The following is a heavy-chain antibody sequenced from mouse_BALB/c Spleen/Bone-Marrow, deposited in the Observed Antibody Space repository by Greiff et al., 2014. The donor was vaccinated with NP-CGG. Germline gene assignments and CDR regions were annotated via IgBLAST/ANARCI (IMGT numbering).Heavy chain of an antibody. CDR3: TRLFYGSSDYAMDN. CDR1: GYTFTSYW. J-gene: IGHJ4*01. D-gene: IGHD1-1*01. Sequence: QVQLKESGAELVKPGASVKLSCKASGYTFTSYWMHWGKLRPGQGFEWIGEINPNNGGSNYNEKFKRKATLTVDKSSSTAYMQLNSLTSEDSAVYYCTRLFYGSSDYAMDNWGQGTSVTVSS. CDR2: INPNNGGS. V-gene: IGHV1S81*02.